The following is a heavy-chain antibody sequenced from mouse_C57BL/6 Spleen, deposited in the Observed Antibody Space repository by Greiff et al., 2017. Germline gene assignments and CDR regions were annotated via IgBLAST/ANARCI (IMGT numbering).Heavy chain of an antibody. CDR2: ISSGSSTI. V-gene: IGHV5-17*01. CDR3: ARTFLGRNYFDY. D-gene: IGHD4-1*01. J-gene: IGHJ2*01. Sequence: EVMLVESGGGLVKPGGSLKLSCAASGFTFSDYGMHWVRQAPEKGLEWVAYISSGSSTIYYADTVKGRFTISRDTAKNTLFLQMTSLRSEDTAMYYCARTFLGRNYFDYWGQGTTLTVSS. CDR1: GFTFSDYG.